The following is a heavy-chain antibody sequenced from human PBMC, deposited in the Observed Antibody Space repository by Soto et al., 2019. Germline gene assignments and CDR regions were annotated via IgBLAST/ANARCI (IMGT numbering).Heavy chain of an antibody. V-gene: IGHV3-23*01. CDR1: TFTFNNYA. Sequence: EVQLLESGGGLVQPGGSLRLSCAASTFTFNNYAMSWVRQAPGKGLEWVAAISGSGSTTYYADSVKGRFTIARDNPKSTLYLQMSSLRAEDTAVYYCVKGSSAYYARGNYFDYWGQGTLVTVSS. CDR3: VKGSSAYYARGNYFDY. D-gene: IGHD3-22*01. J-gene: IGHJ4*02. CDR2: ISGSGSTT.